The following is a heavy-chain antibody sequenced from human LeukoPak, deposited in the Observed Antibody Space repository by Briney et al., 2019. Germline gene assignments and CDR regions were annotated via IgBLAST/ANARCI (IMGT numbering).Heavy chain of an antibody. CDR1: GFTFSDAW. CDR2: IISKSDGGTI. V-gene: IGHV3-15*01. CDR3: TTRRQDGW. Sequence: GGSLRLSCVGSGFTFSDAWMSWVRQAPGKGLEWVGRIISKSDGGTIDYAAPVKGRFTISRDDSRNTLYLQMNSLKTEDTAVYYCTTRRQDGWWGQGTLVTVS. J-gene: IGHJ4*02. D-gene: IGHD2-15*01.